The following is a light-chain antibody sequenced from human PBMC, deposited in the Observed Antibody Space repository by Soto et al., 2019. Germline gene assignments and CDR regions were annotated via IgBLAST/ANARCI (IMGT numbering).Light chain of an antibody. J-gene: IGLJ3*02. CDR3: ISYIPSTTTHWV. V-gene: IGLV2-8*01. Sequence: QSVLTQPPSASGSPGQSVAISYTGTSSDVGGYNYVSWYQQHPGKAPKLMIYEVNKRPSGVPDRFSGSKSGNTASLTVSGLQAEDEADYYCISYIPSTTTHWVFGGGTKLTVL. CDR1: SSDVGGYNY. CDR2: EVN.